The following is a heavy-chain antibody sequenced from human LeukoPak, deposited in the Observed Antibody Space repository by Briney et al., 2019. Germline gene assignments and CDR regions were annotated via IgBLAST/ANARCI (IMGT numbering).Heavy chain of an antibody. Sequence: SQTLSLTCAISGDSVSSNSAAWNWIRQSPSRGLEWLGRTYYRSKWYNDYAVSVKSRITINPDTSKNQLSLQLNSVTPEDTAVYYCARENTLVRGTRNPFDYWGRGTLVTVSS. CDR2: TYYRSKWYN. V-gene: IGHV6-1*01. J-gene: IGHJ4*02. CDR1: GDSVSSNSAA. D-gene: IGHD3-10*01. CDR3: ARENTLVRGTRNPFDY.